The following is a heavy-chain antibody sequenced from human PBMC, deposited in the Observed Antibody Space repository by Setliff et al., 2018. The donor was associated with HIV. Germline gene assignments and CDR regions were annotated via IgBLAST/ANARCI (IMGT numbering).Heavy chain of an antibody. J-gene: IGHJ4*02. D-gene: IGHD5-12*01. CDR2: IYYSGST. Sequence: PSETLSLTCTVSGGSISSSSYYWGWIRQPPGKGLEWIGSIYYSGSTYYNPSLKSRVTISVYTSKNQFSLKLSSVTAADTAVYYCASSRRLRRGVFDYWGQGTLVTVSS. CDR1: GGSISSSSYY. CDR3: ASSRRLRRGVFDY. V-gene: IGHV4-39*01.